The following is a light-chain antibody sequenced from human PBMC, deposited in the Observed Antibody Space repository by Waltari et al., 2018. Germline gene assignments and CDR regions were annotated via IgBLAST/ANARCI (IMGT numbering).Light chain of an antibody. CDR3: QQRRDWPLT. J-gene: IGKJ4*01. Sequence: SCVASQSVTNYLAWYQQKPGQAPRLLIYDTSNRATGIPARFSGSGFGTDFTLTISSLEPEDFAVYYCQQRRDWPLTFGGGTKVEIK. V-gene: IGKV3-11*01. CDR1: QSVTNY. CDR2: DTS.